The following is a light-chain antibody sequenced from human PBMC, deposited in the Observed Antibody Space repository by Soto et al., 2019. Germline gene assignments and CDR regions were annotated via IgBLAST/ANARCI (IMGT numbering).Light chain of an antibody. CDR1: SSEVGGYNY. J-gene: IGLJ1*01. CDR2: DVS. V-gene: IGLV2-14*03. CDR3: SSYTTSNTRQIV. Sequence: QSALTQPASVSGSPGQSITISCTGTSSEVGGYNYVSWYQHHPGKAPKFMIYDVSNRPSGVSNRFSGSKSGNTASLTISGLQAEDEADYYCSSYTTSNTRQIVFGTGTKVTVL.